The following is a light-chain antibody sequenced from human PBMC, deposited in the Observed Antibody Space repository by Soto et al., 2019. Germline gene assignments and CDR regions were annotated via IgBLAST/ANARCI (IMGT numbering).Light chain of an antibody. CDR3: QSFDSSLRGSV. J-gene: IGLJ2*01. CDR1: SSDIGRYNY. Sequence: QSALTQPASVSGSPGQSITVSCTGTSSDIGRYNYVSWYQQYPGQAPKLVIYEVTHRPSGISNRFSASKSGNTASLTISGLQADDEADYYCQSFDSSLRGSVFGGGTQLTVL. CDR2: EVT. V-gene: IGLV2-14*01.